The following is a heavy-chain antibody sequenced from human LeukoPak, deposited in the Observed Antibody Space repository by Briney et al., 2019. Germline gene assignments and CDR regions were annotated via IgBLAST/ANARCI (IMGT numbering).Heavy chain of an antibody. V-gene: IGHV1-69*13. CDR3: ARDLGSSGWYQRGLDY. Sequence: SVKVSCKASGYTFTGYYMHWVRQAPGQGLEWMGGIIPIFGTANYAQKFQGRVTITADESTSTAYMELSSLRSEDTAVYYCARDLGSSGWYQRGLDYWGQGTLVTVSS. D-gene: IGHD6-19*01. CDR1: GYTFTGYY. CDR2: IIPIFGTA. J-gene: IGHJ4*02.